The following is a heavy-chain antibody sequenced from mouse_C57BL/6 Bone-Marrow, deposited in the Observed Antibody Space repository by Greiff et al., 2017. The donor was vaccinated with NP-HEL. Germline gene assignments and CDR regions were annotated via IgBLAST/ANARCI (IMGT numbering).Heavy chain of an antibody. CDR1: LFPFRDYV. Sequence: EVQGVESGGGLVPPFASLQLSCASSLFPFRDYVLPCFLPSPSTVLEWVAYISSVLLPIYYADTVKGRFTISRDNAKNTLFLQMTSLRSEDTAMYYCARRYRGLYYYAMDYWGQGTSVTVSS. V-gene: IGHV5-17*01. D-gene: IGHD2-12*01. CDR2: ISSVLLPI. CDR3: ARRYRGLYYYAMDY. J-gene: IGHJ4*01.